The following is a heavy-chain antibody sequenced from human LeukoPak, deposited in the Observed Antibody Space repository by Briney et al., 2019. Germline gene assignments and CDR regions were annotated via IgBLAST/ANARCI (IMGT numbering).Heavy chain of an antibody. CDR3: ASVYDSSGYYPF. J-gene: IGHJ4*02. CDR2: INHSGST. CDR1: GGSFSGYY. V-gene: IGHV4-34*01. D-gene: IGHD3-22*01. Sequence: PSETLSLTCAVYGGSFSGYYWSWIRQPPGKGLEWIGEINHSGSTNYDPSLKSRVTISVDTSKNQFSLKLSSVTAADTAVYYCASVYDSSGYYPFWGQGTLVTVSS.